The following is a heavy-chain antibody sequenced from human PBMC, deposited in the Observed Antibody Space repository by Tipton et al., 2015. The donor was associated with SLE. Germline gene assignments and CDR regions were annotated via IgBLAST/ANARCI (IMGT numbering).Heavy chain of an antibody. D-gene: IGHD6-25*01. CDR3: TTGPAAHRGDY. Sequence: SLRLSCAASGFTFSNAWMSWVRQAPGKGLEWVGRIKSKTDGGTTDYAAPVKGGFTISRDDSKNTLYLQMNSLKTEDTAVYYCTTGPAAHRGDYWGQGTLVTVSS. CDR2: IKSKTDGGTT. V-gene: IGHV3-15*01. CDR1: GFTFSNAW. J-gene: IGHJ4*02.